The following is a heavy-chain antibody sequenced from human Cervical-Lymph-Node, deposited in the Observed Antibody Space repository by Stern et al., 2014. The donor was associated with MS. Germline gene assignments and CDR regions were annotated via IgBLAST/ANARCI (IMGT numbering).Heavy chain of an antibody. CDR1: GGTFSSYA. Sequence: VQLVESGAEVKKPGSSVKVSCKASGGTFSSYAISWVRQAPGQGLEWMGGIITIFGTANYAQKFQGRVTITADKSTSTAYMELSSLRSEDTAVYYCARGRSGSSGWYTYYYGMDVWGQGTTVTVSS. CDR2: IITIFGTA. CDR3: ARGRSGSSGWYTYYYGMDV. V-gene: IGHV1-69*06. J-gene: IGHJ6*02. D-gene: IGHD6-19*01.